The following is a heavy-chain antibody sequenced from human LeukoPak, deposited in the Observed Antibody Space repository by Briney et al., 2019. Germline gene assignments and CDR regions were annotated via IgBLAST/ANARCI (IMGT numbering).Heavy chain of an antibody. CDR3: ARGRYYDILTGTPGAFDI. Sequence: ASVKVPCKASGYTFTSYGISWVRQAPGQGLEWMGWISAYNGNTNYAQKLQGRVTMTTDTSTSTAYMELRSLRSDDTAVYYCARGRYYDILTGTPGAFDIWGQGTMVTVSS. D-gene: IGHD3-9*01. J-gene: IGHJ3*02. CDR1: GYTFTSYG. V-gene: IGHV1-18*01. CDR2: ISAYNGNT.